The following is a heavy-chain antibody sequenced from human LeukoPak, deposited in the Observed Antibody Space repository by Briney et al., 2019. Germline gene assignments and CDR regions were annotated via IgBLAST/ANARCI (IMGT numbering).Heavy chain of an antibody. Sequence: PGGPLRLSCAASGFTVSSNYMSWVRQAPGKGLEWVSVIYSGGSTYYADSVKGRFTISRDNSKNTLYLQMNSLRAEDTAVYYCARDLGYYDSSGYYYSYFQHWGQGTLVTVSS. V-gene: IGHV3-53*01. D-gene: IGHD3-22*01. CDR2: IYSGGST. J-gene: IGHJ1*01. CDR1: GFTVSSNY. CDR3: ARDLGYYDSSGYYYSYFQH.